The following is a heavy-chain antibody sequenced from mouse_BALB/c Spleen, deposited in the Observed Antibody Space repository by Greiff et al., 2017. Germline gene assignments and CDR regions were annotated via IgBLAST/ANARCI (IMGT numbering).Heavy chain of an antibody. CDR3: ASRDYDYDWFAY. CDR1: GFNIKDTY. D-gene: IGHD2-4*01. V-gene: IGHV14-3*02. Sequence: EVQLQQSGAELVKPGASVKLSCTASGFNIKDTYMHWVKQRPEQGLEWIGRIDPANGNTKYDPKFQGKATITADTSSNTAYLQLSSLTSEDTAVYYCASRDYDYDWFAYWGQGTLVTVSA. CDR2: IDPANGNT. J-gene: IGHJ3*01.